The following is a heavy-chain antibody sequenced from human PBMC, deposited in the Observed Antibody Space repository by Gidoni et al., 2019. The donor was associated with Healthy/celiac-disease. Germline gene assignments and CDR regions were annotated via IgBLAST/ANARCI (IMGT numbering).Heavy chain of an antibody. CDR3: AKSITMVRGVQYGMDV. V-gene: IGHV3-23*01. CDR2: ISGSGGST. Sequence: EVQLLESGGGLVQPGGSLRLSCAASGFTFSRYAMSWVRQAPGKGLEWVSAISGSGGSTYYADSVKGRFTISRDNSKNTLYLQMNSLRAEDTAVYYCAKSITMVRGVQYGMDVWGQGTTVTVSS. J-gene: IGHJ6*02. D-gene: IGHD3-10*01. CDR1: GFTFSRYA.